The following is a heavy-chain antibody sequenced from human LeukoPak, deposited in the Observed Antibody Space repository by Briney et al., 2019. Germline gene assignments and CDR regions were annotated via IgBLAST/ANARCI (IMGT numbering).Heavy chain of an antibody. V-gene: IGHV3-23*01. D-gene: IGHD6-19*01. Sequence: GGSLRLSCAASGFTFSSYAMSWVRQAPGKGLEWVSAISGSGGSTYYADSVKGRFTISRDNSKNTLYLQMNSLRAEDTAVYYCARGPSSGWYYFDYWGQGTLVTVSS. J-gene: IGHJ4*02. CDR3: ARGPSSGWYYFDY. CDR1: GFTFSSYA. CDR2: ISGSGGST.